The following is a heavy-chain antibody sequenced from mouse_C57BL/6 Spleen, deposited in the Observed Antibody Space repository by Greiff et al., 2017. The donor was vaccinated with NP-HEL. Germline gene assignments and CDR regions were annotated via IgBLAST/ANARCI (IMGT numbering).Heavy chain of an antibody. D-gene: IGHD1-1*01. CDR2: INPSTGGT. V-gene: IGHV1-42*01. Sequence: DVKLVESGPELVKPGASVKISCKASGYSFTGYYMNWVKQSPEKSLEWIGEINPSTGGTTYNPKFKAKATLTVEKSSSTAYMQLKSLTSEDSAVYYCARRYYGSSYDYFDYWGQGTTLTVSS. CDR3: ARRYYGSSYDYFDY. J-gene: IGHJ2*01. CDR1: GYSFTGYY.